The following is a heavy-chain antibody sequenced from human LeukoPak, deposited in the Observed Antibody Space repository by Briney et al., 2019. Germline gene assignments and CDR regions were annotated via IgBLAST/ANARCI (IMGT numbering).Heavy chain of an antibody. Sequence: ASVKVSCKASGYTFTGYYMHWVRQAPGQGLEWMGWINPNRGGTNYAQKFQGRVTMTRDTSISTAYMELSRLRSDDTAVYYCASRFGQWLVQFDYWGQGTLVTVSS. V-gene: IGHV1-2*02. CDR2: INPNRGGT. CDR3: ASRFGQWLVQFDY. CDR1: GYTFTGYY. J-gene: IGHJ4*02. D-gene: IGHD6-19*01.